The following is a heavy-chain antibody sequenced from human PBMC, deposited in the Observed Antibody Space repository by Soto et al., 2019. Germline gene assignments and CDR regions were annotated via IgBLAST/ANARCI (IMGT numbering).Heavy chain of an antibody. CDR2: ISRSGGST. V-gene: IGHV3-23*01. Sequence: EVQLLESGGGLVQPGGSLRLSCAASGFTFSSYAMTWVRQAPGKGLEWVSAISRSGGSTYYADSVKGRFTISRDNSKNTLYLQINSLRAEDTAVYYCAKPIGYYYYYGMDVWGQGTTVTVSS. CDR1: GFTFSSYA. J-gene: IGHJ6*02. CDR3: AKPIGYYYYYGMDV.